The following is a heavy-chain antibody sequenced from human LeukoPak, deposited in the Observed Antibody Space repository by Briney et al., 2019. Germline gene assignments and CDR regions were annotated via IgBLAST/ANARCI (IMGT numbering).Heavy chain of an antibody. J-gene: IGHJ4*02. V-gene: IGHV4-39*01. CDR2: IYYSGST. CDR1: GGSISSSSYY. D-gene: IGHD2-21*01. Sequence: SETLSLTCTVSGGSISSSSYYWGWIRQPPGKGLEWIGSIYYSGSTYYNPSLKSRVTISVDTSKNQFSLKLSSVTAADTAVYYCARHQGEVPHEYYFDYWGQGTLATVSS. CDR3: ARHQGEVPHEYYFDY.